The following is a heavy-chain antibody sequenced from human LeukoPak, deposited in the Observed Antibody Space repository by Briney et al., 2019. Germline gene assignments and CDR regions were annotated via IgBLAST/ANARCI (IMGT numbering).Heavy chain of an antibody. V-gene: IGHV4-59*01. CDR2: IYYSGST. CDR3: ARRDCTNGVCYWYFDL. J-gene: IGHJ2*01. Sequence: SETLSLTCAVSGGSISSYYWSWIRQPPGKGLEWIGYIYYSGSTNYNPSLKSRVTISVDTSKNQFSLKLSSVTAADTAVYYCARRDCTNGVCYWYFDLWGRGTLVTVSS. D-gene: IGHD2-8*01. CDR1: GGSISSYY.